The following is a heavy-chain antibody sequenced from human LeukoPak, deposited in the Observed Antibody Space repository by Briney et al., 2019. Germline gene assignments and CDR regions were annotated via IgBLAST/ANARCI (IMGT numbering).Heavy chain of an antibody. CDR2: ISYDGSNK. CDR1: GFTFSSYA. CDR3: ARPLAGVYGSFDY. D-gene: IGHD3-10*01. J-gene: IGHJ4*02. Sequence: PGGSLRLSCAASGFTFSSYAMHWVRQAPGKGLEWVAVISYDGSNKYYADSVKGRFTISRDNSKNTLYLQMNSLRAEDTAVYYCARPLAGVYGSFDYWGQGTLVTVSS. V-gene: IGHV3-30-3*01.